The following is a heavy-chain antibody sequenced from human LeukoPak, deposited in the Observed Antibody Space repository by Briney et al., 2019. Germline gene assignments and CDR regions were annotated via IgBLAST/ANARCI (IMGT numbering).Heavy chain of an antibody. D-gene: IGHD3-22*01. CDR1: GYTFTGYY. CDR2: INPNSGGT. Sequence: ASVKVSCKASGYTFTGYYMHWVRQAPGQGLEWMGWINPNSGGTNYAQKFQGRVTMTRDTSISTAYMELSSLRSEDTAVYYCARAPRSNYYDSSGYYYGLDYWGQGTLVTVSS. V-gene: IGHV1-2*02. CDR3: ARAPRSNYYDSSGYYYGLDY. J-gene: IGHJ4*02.